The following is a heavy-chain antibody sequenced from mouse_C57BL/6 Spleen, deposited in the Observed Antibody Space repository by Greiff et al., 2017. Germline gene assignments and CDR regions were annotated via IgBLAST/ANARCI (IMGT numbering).Heavy chain of an antibody. CDR2: ISDGGSYT. CDR3: ARDKGTVVAPDFDV. Sequence: EVQGVESGGGLVKPGGSLKLSCAASGFTFSSYAMSWVRQTPEQRLEWVATISDGGSYTYYPDNVKGRFTISRDNAKNNLYLQMSHLKSEDTAMYYCARDKGTVVAPDFDVWGTGTTVTVSS. D-gene: IGHD1-1*01. J-gene: IGHJ1*03. CDR1: GFTFSSYA. V-gene: IGHV5-4*01.